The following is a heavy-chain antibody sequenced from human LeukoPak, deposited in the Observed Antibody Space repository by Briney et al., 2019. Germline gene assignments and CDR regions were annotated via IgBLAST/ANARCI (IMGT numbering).Heavy chain of an antibody. CDR2: ISRSGDTL. J-gene: IGHJ6*02. CDR3: AREVVIFPDYYYYGMDV. Sequence: GGSLRLSCAASRFPFRDYYMTWIRQAPGKGLEWISYISRSGDTLYYADSVEGRFTISRDNAKNSLFLQMNSLRADDTAVYYCAREVVIFPDYYYYGMDVWGQGTTVTVSS. CDR1: RFPFRDYY. V-gene: IGHV3-11*01. D-gene: IGHD2/OR15-2a*01.